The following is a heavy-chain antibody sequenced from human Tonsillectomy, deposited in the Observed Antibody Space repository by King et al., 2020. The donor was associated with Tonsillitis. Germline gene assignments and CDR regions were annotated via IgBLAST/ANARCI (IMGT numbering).Heavy chain of an antibody. V-gene: IGHV3-9*01. CDR3: TKDVGVITPVYYFDY. CDR1: GFTFDDYA. D-gene: IGHD3-22*01. Sequence: VQLVESGGGLVQPGRSLGLSCAAYGFTFDDYAMHWVRQAPGKGLEWVSGISWNSDTIVYADSVKGRFIISRDNANNSLYLQMNSLRAEDTALYYCTKDVGVITPVYYFDYWGQGTLVTVSS. CDR2: ISWNSDTI. J-gene: IGHJ4*02.